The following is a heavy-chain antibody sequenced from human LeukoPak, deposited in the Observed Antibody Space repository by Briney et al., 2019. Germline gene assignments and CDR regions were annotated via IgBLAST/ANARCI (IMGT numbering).Heavy chain of an antibody. Sequence: SETLSLTCAVSGDSISSDYWNWIRQPPGKGLEWIGYIYYSGSTTCNPSLQSRVTISVDTSKNQLSLKLNSVTGADTAVYYCARTASRTGYYYYFGMDVWGQGTTVTVSS. J-gene: IGHJ6*02. D-gene: IGHD5-18*01. CDR3: ARTASRTGYYYYFGMDV. CDR2: IYYSGST. V-gene: IGHV4-59*01. CDR1: GDSISSDY.